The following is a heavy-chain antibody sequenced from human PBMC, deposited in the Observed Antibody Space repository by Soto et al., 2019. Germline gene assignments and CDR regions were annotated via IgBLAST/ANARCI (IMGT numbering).Heavy chain of an antibody. Sequence: SETLSLTCTVSGGSISSYYWSWIRQPPGKGLEWIGYIYYSGSTNYNPSLKSRVTISVDTSKNQFSLKLSSVTAADTAVYYCASRSGSYPYYFDYWGQGTLVTVSS. CDR2: IYYSGST. J-gene: IGHJ4*02. D-gene: IGHD1-26*01. CDR3: ASRSGSYPYYFDY. V-gene: IGHV4-59*01. CDR1: GGSISSYY.